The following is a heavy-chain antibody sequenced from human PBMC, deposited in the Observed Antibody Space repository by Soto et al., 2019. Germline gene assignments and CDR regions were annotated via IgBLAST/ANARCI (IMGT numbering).Heavy chain of an antibody. D-gene: IGHD3-3*01. J-gene: IGHJ6*02. Sequence: SETLSLTCAVYGGSFSGYYWNWIRQPPGKGLEWIGEINHSGSTNYNPSLKSRVTISVDTSKNQFSLKLSSVTAADTAVYYCARGPRGRITIFGVALDYYYYGMDVWGQGTTVTVSS. CDR3: ARGPRGRITIFGVALDYYYYGMDV. CDR2: INHSGST. CDR1: GGSFSGYY. V-gene: IGHV4-34*01.